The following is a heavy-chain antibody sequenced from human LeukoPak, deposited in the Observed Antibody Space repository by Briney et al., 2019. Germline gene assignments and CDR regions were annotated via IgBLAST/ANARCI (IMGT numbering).Heavy chain of an antibody. CDR1: GFTFSSYA. J-gene: IGHJ1*01. CDR3: ANLYYYDSSGYHFQYFQH. Sequence: GGSLRLSCAASGFTFSSYAMSWVRQAPGKGLEWVSAISGSGGSTYYADSVKGRFTISRDNSKNTLYLQMNSLRAEDTAVYYCANLYYYDSSGYHFQYFQHRGQGTLVTVSS. D-gene: IGHD3-22*01. CDR2: ISGSGGST. V-gene: IGHV3-23*01.